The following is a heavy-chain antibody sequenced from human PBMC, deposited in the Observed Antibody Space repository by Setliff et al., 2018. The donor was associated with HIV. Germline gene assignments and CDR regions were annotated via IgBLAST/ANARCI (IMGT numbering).Heavy chain of an antibody. J-gene: IGHJ6*03. CDR3: AREFGAGIRQIVAGEFYYMDV. D-gene: IGHD5-12*01. Sequence: ASVKVSCKASGYTFTSYDINWVRQATGQGLEWMGWMNPNSGNTGHAQKFQGRVTMTRNTSISTAYMELSSLRSEDTAVYYCAREFGAGIRQIVAGEFYYMDVWGKGTTVTAP. CDR1: GYTFTSYD. V-gene: IGHV1-8*02. CDR2: MNPNSGNT.